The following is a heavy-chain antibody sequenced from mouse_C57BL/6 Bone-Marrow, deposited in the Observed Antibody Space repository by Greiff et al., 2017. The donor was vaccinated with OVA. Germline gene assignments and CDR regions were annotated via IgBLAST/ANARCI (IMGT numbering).Heavy chain of an antibody. V-gene: IGHV1-19*01. CDR1: GYTFTDYY. Sequence: DVKLQESGPVLVKPGASVKMSCKASGYTFTDYYMNWVKQSHGKSLEWIGVINPYNGGTSYNQKFKGKATLTVDKSSSTAYMELNSLTSEDSAVYYCARLYYFDYWGQGTTRTVSS. CDR2: INPYNGGT. CDR3: ARLYYFDY. J-gene: IGHJ2*01.